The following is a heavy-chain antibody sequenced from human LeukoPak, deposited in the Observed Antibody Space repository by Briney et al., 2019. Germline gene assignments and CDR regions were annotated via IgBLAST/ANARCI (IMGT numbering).Heavy chain of an antibody. CDR1: GFSLSGYG. D-gene: IGHD6-13*01. CDR3: ARDPQLRSSYFDY. Sequence: GGSLRLSCAASGFSLSGYGMHWVRQAPGKGLEWGAVFSYDGANEYYVDSVKGRFTISRDISENTLYLHMNSLRVEDTAVYYCARDPQLRSSYFDYWGQGALVTVSS. J-gene: IGHJ4*02. CDR2: FSYDGANE. V-gene: IGHV3-30*03.